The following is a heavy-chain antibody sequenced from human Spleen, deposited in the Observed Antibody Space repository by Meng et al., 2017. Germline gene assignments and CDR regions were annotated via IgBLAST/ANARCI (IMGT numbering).Heavy chain of an antibody. D-gene: IGHD6-13*01. CDR2: IDSGGNT. Sequence: EVQLVESGGGLDQPGGSLRLSCSASGFNVTNNYMGWVRQAPGRGLEWVAYIDSGGNTFYADSVKGRFIISRDNSKNTLSLQMNSLRAEDTAVYYCARSFIAAAGGGYWGQGTLVTVSS. CDR1: GFNVTNNY. J-gene: IGHJ4*02. V-gene: IGHV3-66*01. CDR3: ARSFIAAAGGGY.